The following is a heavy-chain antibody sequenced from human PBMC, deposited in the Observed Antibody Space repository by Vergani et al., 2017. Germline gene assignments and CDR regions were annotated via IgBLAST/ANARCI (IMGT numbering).Heavy chain of an antibody. J-gene: IGHJ3*02. D-gene: IGHD4-17*01. CDR2: IYYSGST. V-gene: IGHV4-59*01. Sequence: QVQLQESGPGLVKPSETLSLTCTVSGGSISSYYWSWIRQPPGKGLEWIGYIYYSGSTNYNPSFKSRVTISVDTSKNQFSLKLSSVTAADTAVYYCARGMTTVTTRAFDIWGQGTMVTVSS. CDR3: ARGMTTVTTRAFDI. CDR1: GGSISSYY.